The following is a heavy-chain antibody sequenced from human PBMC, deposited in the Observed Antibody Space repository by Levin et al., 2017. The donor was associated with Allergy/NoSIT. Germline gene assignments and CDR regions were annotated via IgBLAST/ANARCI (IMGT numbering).Heavy chain of an antibody. CDR3: VKGGDIVVVPAAISFDY. V-gene: IGHV3-64D*06. CDR2: ISSNGGST. J-gene: IGHJ4*02. D-gene: IGHD2-2*02. CDR1: GFTFSSYA. Sequence: GGSLRLSCSASGFTFSSYAMHWVRQAPGKGLEYVSAISSNGGSTYYADSVKGRFTISRDNSKNTLYLQMSSLRAEDTAVYYCVKGGDIVVVPAAISFDYWGQGTLVTVSS.